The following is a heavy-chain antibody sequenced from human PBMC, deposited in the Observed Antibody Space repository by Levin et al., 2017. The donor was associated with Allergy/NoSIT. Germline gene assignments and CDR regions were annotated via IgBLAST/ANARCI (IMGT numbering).Heavy chain of an antibody. V-gene: IGHV4-59*01. J-gene: IGHJ3*02. CDR3: ARVLKDGWLTPEASDI. CDR1: GGSISSYY. D-gene: IGHD3-22*01. Sequence: SETLSLTCTVSGGSISSYYWSWIRQPPGKGLEWIGYINYSGSTNYNPSLKSRVTISVDTSKNPFSLKLSSVTAADTAVYYCARVLKDGWLTPEASDIWGQGTMVTVSS. CDR2: INYSGST.